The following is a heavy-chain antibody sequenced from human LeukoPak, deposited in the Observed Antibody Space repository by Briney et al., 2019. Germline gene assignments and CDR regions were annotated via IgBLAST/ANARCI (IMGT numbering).Heavy chain of an antibody. D-gene: IGHD4-23*01. CDR3: ARGRRGRRNSNAFDI. V-gene: IGHV4-34*01. J-gene: IGHJ3*02. Sequence: SETLSLTCAVYGGSFSGYYWSWIRQPPGKGLEWIGEINHSGSTNYNPSLKSRVTISVDTSKNQFSLKLSSVTAADTAVYYCARGRRGRRNSNAFDIWGQGTMVTVSS. CDR2: INHSGST. CDR1: GGSFSGYY.